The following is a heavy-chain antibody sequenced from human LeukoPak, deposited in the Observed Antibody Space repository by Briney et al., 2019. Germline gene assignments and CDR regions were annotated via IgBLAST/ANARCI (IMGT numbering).Heavy chain of an antibody. CDR3: ARGGYCSSTSCFDY. V-gene: IGHV2-70*11. CDR1: GFSLSTSGMC. J-gene: IGHJ4*02. CDR2: IDWDDDK. D-gene: IGHD2-2*01. Sequence: SCPALVKPTQTLTLTCTFSGFSLSTSGMCVSWIRQPPGKALEWLARIDWDDDKYYSTSLKTRLTISKDTSKNQVVLTMTNMDPVDTATYYCARGGYCSSTSCFDYWGQGTLVTVSS.